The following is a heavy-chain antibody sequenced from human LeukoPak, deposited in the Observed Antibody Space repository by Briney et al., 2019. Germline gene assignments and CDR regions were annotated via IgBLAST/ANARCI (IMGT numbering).Heavy chain of an antibody. CDR2: IAYDGSYK. CDR3: AKYYYESSGYSALGS. Sequence: GRSLRLSCAASGFTFSSYGMHWVRQAPGTGLEWVTVIAYDGSYKYYADSVKGRFTISRDNSKNTLYLQMNRLRVEDTAVYFCAKYYYESSGYSALGSWGQGTLVTVSS. J-gene: IGHJ5*01. V-gene: IGHV3-30*18. CDR1: GFTFSSYG. D-gene: IGHD3-22*01.